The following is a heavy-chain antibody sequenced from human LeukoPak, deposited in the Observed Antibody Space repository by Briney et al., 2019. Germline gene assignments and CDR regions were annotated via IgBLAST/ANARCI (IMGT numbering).Heavy chain of an antibody. J-gene: IGHJ4*02. Sequence: TLSLTCTVSGGSISSGDYYWSWIRQPPGKGLEWIGYIYYSGSTYYNPSLKNRVTISLDKSKNQFSLILTSVTAADTAVYYCAREEGLAAYFDYWGQGTLVTVSS. CDR2: IYYSGST. CDR1: GGSISSGDYY. V-gene: IGHV4-30-4*08. D-gene: IGHD6-19*01. CDR3: AREEGLAAYFDY.